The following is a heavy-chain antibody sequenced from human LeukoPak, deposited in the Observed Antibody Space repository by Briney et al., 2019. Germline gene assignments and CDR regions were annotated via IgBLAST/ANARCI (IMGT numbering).Heavy chain of an antibody. D-gene: IGHD3-10*01. J-gene: IGHJ6*03. Sequence: SETLSLTCTVSGYSISSGYYWGWIRQPPGKGLEWIGSIYHSGSTYYNPSLKSRVTISVDASKNQFSLKLSSVTAADTAVYYCARVCPHYYGSGSYYNPRYYYYYYMDVWGKGTTVTVSS. CDR3: ARVCPHYYGSGSYYNPRYYYYYYMDV. CDR2: IYHSGST. CDR1: GYSISSGYY. V-gene: IGHV4-38-2*02.